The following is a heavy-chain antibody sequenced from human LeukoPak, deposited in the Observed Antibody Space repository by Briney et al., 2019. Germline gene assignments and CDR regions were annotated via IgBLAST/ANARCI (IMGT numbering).Heavy chain of an antibody. V-gene: IGHV1-2*02. CDR3: ASTTPYCSSTSCPTGDY. Sequence: GASVKVSCKASGHTFTGYYMHWVRQAPGHGLEWMGWINPNSGGTNYAQKFRGRVTMTRDTSISTAYMELSRLRSDDTAVYYCASTTPYCSSTSCPTGDYWGQGTLVTVSS. CDR2: INPNSGGT. D-gene: IGHD2-2*01. CDR1: GHTFTGYY. J-gene: IGHJ4*02.